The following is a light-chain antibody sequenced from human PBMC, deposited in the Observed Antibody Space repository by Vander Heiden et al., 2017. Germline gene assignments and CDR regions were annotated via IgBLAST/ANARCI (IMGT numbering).Light chain of an antibody. V-gene: IGLV3-1*01. CDR2: QDN. J-gene: IGLJ2*01. CDR3: QAWDSSTVV. Sequence: SYELTQPPSVSVSPGQTASITCPGDKLGDKYACWYQQKPGQSPVLVIYQDNKRPSGIPERFSGSNSRNTATLTISGTQAMDEADYYCQAWDSSTVVFGGGTKLTVL. CDR1: KLGDKY.